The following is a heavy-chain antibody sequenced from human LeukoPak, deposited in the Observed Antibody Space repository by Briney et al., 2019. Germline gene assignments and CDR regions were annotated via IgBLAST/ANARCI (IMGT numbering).Heavy chain of an antibody. CDR2: INPNSGGT. V-gene: IGHV1-2*02. CDR3: ARGDTIFGVVPNWFDP. Sequence: ASVKVSCKASGYTFTGYYMHWERQAPGQGLEWMGWINPNSGGTNYAQKFQGRVTMTRDTSISTAYMELSRLRSDDTAVYYCARGDTIFGVVPNWFDPWGQGTLVTVST. CDR1: GYTFTGYY. J-gene: IGHJ5*02. D-gene: IGHD3-3*01.